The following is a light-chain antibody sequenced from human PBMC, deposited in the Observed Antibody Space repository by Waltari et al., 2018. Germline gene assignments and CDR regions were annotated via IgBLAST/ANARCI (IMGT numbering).Light chain of an antibody. CDR3: HQRSDWGT. CDR2: YTS. J-gene: IGKJ4*01. CDR1: QSISNY. Sequence: EIVLTQSPATLSLSPGERATLSCRASQSISNYLAWYQQKRGQAPRLLLYYTSNRATGIPARFSGSGSGTEFTLTISSLEPEDFAVYYCHQRSDWGTFGGGTKVEI. V-gene: IGKV3-11*01.